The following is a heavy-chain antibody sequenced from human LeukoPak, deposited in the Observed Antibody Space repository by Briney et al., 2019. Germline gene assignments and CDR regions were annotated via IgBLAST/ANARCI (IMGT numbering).Heavy chain of an antibody. CDR2: ITSGGDYI. Sequence: GGSLRLSCAASGFTFNTFNMNWVRQASGKGLEWVSSITSGGDYIYYADSVKGRFTTSRDNAKNSLSLQLNSLRVEDTAVYYCARGHYDVLAASYKWTPDYWGQGTLVTVSS. J-gene: IGHJ4*02. CDR1: GFTFNTFN. D-gene: IGHD3-9*01. V-gene: IGHV3-21*01. CDR3: ARGHYDVLAASYKWTPDY.